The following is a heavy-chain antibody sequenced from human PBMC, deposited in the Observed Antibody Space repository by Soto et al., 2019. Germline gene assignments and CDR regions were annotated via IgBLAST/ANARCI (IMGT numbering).Heavy chain of an antibody. V-gene: IGHV3-30*03. Sequence: GGSLRLSCAASGFTFSSYGMHWVRQAPGKGLEWVAVISYDGSNKYYADSVKGRFTISRDNSKNTLNLQMNSLRAEDTAVYYCARGLNPIVVVVAAYFDYWGRGTLVTVSS. J-gene: IGHJ4*02. CDR1: GFTFSSYG. CDR2: ISYDGSNK. CDR3: ARGLNPIVVVVAAYFDY. D-gene: IGHD2-15*01.